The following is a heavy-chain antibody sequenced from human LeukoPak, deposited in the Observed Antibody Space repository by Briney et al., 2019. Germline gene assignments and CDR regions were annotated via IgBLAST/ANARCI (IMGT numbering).Heavy chain of an antibody. J-gene: IGHJ6*02. CDR3: TKARSYYYFGMDG. CDR2: ISGSGAST. CDR1: GFTFSSYA. D-gene: IGHD5-24*01. V-gene: IGHV3-23*01. Sequence: GGSLRLSCAASGFTFSSYAMSWVRQAPAKGLEWVSSISGSGASTYYADSVKGRFTISRDNSKTTLYLQMNSLRAEDTAVYYCTKARSYYYFGMDGWGQGTTVSVSS.